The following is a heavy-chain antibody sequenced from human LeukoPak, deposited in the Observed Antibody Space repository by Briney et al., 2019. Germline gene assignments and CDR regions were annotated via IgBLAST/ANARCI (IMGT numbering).Heavy chain of an antibody. CDR1: GFTVSSNY. CDR2: IYSGGST. D-gene: IGHD6-6*01. V-gene: IGHV3-53*01. J-gene: IGHJ4*02. Sequence: GGSLRLSCAASGFTVSSNYMSWVRQAPGKGPEWVSVIYSGGSTYHADSVKGRFTISRDNSKNTLYLQMNSLRAEDTAVYYCARARVFSYYFDYWGQGTLVTVSS. CDR3: ARARVFSYYFDY.